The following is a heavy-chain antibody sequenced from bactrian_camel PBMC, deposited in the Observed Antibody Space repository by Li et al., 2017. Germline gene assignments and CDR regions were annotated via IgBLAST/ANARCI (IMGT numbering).Heavy chain of an antibody. J-gene: IGHJ6*01. Sequence: QVQLVESGGGSVQAGGSLRLSCVASGFQFSTYWMFWVRQGPGKGLEWVSSIYSDGDNTYYDDSVKGRFTISRDSAKNTVYLQMNSLKSEDTALYFCTTGGTWSGDFGNWGQGTQVTVS. CDR2: IYSDGDNT. CDR3: TTGGTWSGDFGN. V-gene: IGHV3S6*01. D-gene: IGHD6*01. CDR1: GFQFSTYW.